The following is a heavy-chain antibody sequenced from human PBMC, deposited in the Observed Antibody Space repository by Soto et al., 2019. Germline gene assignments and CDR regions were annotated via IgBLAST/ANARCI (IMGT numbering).Heavy chain of an antibody. Sequence: SETLSLTCTVSGGSIRDYYWGWIRQSPGKGLEWIGYIYYTGTTKYNPSLKSRVTISVDSSKNQFSLKLDSVTAADTAVYYCARLGGYYQALDSWGQGTLVTVSS. J-gene: IGHJ4*02. CDR1: GGSIRDYY. CDR2: IYYTGTT. CDR3: ARLGGYYQALDS. V-gene: IGHV4-59*08. D-gene: IGHD3-22*01.